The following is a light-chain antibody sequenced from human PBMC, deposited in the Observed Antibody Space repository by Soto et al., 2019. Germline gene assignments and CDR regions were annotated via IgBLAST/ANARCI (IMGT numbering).Light chain of an antibody. CDR3: CSYAGSRTLV. V-gene: IGLV2-23*01. Sequence: QSVLTQPASVSGSPGHSITISCTGTSSDVGSYNLVSWYQQHPGKAPKLMIYEGSKRPSGVSNRFSGSKSGNTASLTISGLQAEDEADYYCCSYAGSRTLVFGGGTKVTVL. CDR1: SSDVGSYNL. J-gene: IGLJ2*01. CDR2: EGS.